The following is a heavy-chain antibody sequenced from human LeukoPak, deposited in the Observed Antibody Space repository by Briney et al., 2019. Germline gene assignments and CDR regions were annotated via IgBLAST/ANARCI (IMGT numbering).Heavy chain of an antibody. D-gene: IGHD5-12*01. CDR2: IYYSGTT. V-gene: IGHV4-39*01. CDR1: GVSISSSGYY. CDR3: ARHVGSEYFAY. J-gene: IGHJ4*02. Sequence: SETLSLTCTVPGVSISSSGYYWGWIRQPPGKGLEWIGSIYYSGTTYYNPSLKSRVAISVDTSKNQFSLKLISVTAADTAVYYCARHVGSEYFAYWGQAPLLTVSS.